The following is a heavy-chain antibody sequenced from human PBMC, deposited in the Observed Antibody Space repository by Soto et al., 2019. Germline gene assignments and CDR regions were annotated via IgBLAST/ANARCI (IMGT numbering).Heavy chain of an antibody. CDR2: IFPGDSDT. CDR3: ARLVDGYPGY. J-gene: IGHJ4*02. V-gene: IGHV5-51*01. Sequence: GESLKISCKASGYTFTSQWIGWVRQKPGIGLEWMGLIFPGDSDTRYSPSFQGQVTISADKSISTAFLQWSSLEASDTAMYYCARLVDGYPGYWGQGTLVTVPQ. CDR1: GYTFTSQW. D-gene: IGHD5-12*01.